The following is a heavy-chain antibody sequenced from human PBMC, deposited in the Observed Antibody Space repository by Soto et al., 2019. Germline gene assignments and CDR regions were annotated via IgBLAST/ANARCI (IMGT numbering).Heavy chain of an antibody. Sequence: QVQLQESGPGLVKPSETLSLTCTAAGGSLTDHYWNWFRQSPGKGLHWIGYVYYSGGTNYNPSLKSRVTMSVDTSKNQFSLNLRSVTAADTAVYYCARGNDWKSSTFDIWGQGTMVSVSS. CDR2: VYYSGGT. CDR3: ARGNDWKSSTFDI. CDR1: GGSLTDHY. D-gene: IGHD2-21*01. J-gene: IGHJ3*02. V-gene: IGHV4-59*11.